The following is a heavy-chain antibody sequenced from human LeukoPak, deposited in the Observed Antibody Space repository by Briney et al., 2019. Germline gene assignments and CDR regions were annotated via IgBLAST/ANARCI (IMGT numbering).Heavy chain of an antibody. CDR1: GFTFSSYT. D-gene: IGHD1-7*01. CDR3: ARDVTPGTLDS. V-gene: IGHV3-23*01. Sequence: GGSLRLSCAASGFTFSSYTMSWVRQAPGQGLEWVSAISGSGTGIYYGDFVKGRFTIPRDNSKTTLYLQMNSLRVEDTAVYYCARDVTPGTLDSWGQGTLVTVSS. J-gene: IGHJ4*02. CDR2: ISGSGTGI.